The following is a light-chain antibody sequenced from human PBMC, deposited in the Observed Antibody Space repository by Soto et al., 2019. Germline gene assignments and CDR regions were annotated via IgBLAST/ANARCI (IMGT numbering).Light chain of an antibody. CDR1: QSLSSR. V-gene: IGKV1-39*01. Sequence: IQMTQSPSSLSASVGDRVTITCRASQSLSSRLTWYQQKPGEAPKLLIYETSSLHSVVPSRFSGSGSETDFTLTINILQPEDFATYYCQQSFSPPYTFGQGTKLDIK. CDR2: ETS. J-gene: IGKJ2*01. CDR3: QQSFSPPYT.